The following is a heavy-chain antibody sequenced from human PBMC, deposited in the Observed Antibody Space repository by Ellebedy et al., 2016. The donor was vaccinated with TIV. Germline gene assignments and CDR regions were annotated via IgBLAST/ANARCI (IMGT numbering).Heavy chain of an antibody. D-gene: IGHD3-10*01. J-gene: IGHJ4*02. CDR2: IYYSGST. CDR1: GGSFSGYY. V-gene: IGHV4-59*12. Sequence: SETLSLXXAVYGGSFSGYYWSWIRQPPGKGLEWIGYIYYSGSTNYNPSLKSRVTISVDTSKNQFSLKLSSVTAADTAVYYCARGIWVRGVVDYWGQGTLVTVSS. CDR3: ARGIWVRGVVDY.